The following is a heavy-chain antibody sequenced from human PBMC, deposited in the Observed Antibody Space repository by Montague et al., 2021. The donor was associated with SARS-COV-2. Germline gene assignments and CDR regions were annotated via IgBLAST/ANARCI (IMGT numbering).Heavy chain of an antibody. CDR3: ARFPTSYYYDSKAAPATPDAFDI. D-gene: IGHD3-22*01. J-gene: IGHJ3*02. V-gene: IGHV4-39*01. CDR2: TYYSGST. Sequence: SETLSLTCTVSGGSISSSSYYWGWIRQPPGKGLEWIGSTYYSGSTYYNPSLKSRVTISVDTSKNQFSLKLSSVTAADTAVYYCARFPTSYYYDSKAAPATPDAFDIWGQGTMVIVSS. CDR1: GGSISSSSYY.